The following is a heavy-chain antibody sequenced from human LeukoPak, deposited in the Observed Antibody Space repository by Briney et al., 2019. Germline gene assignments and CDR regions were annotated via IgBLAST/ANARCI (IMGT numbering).Heavy chain of an antibody. Sequence: GGSLRLSCAASGFTFSSYSMNWVRQAPGKGLEWVSSISSSSSYIYYADSLKGRFTISRDNAKNSLYLQMNSLRAEDTAVYYCASQERYYDILTGYLGYWGQGTLVTVSS. J-gene: IGHJ4*02. CDR1: GFTFSSYS. D-gene: IGHD3-9*01. V-gene: IGHV3-21*01. CDR2: ISSSSSYI. CDR3: ASQERYYDILTGYLGY.